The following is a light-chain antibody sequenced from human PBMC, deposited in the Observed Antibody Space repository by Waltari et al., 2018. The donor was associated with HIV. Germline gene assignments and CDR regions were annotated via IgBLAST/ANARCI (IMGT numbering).Light chain of an antibody. V-gene: IGKV3-20*01. Sequence: DIELTQSPRTLSLSPGARATLSCRSNQPLRDDSLAWSRHSPGQAPRLLIFPVSDRATGVPARISGSGSGTDFAVNISRLEPDDLGVYYCQRSRGEPPGTFGEGTKVDIK. CDR2: PVS. CDR1: QPLRDDS. J-gene: IGKJ1*01. CDR3: QRSRGEPPGT.